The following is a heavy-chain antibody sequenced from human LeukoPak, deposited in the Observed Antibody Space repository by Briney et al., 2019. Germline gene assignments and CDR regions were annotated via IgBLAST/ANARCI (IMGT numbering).Heavy chain of an antibody. CDR1: GGSFSGYY. D-gene: IGHD3-10*01. CDR3: ARAVLLWFGELPYFGY. V-gene: IGHV4-34*01. J-gene: IGHJ4*02. CDR2: INHSGST. Sequence: SETLSLTCAVYGGSFSGYYWSWIRQPPGKGLEWIGEINHSGSTNYNPSLKSRVTISVDTSKNQFSLKLSSVTAADTAVYYCARAVLLWFGELPYFGYWGQGTLVTVSS.